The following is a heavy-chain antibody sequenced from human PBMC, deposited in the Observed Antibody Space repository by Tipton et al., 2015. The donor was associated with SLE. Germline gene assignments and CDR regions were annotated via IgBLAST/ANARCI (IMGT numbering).Heavy chain of an antibody. CDR1: GGSISAYF. V-gene: IGHV4-59*01. Sequence: TLSLTCTVSGGSISAYFWSWIRQPPGKGLEWIGSFHYGGSTDYNPSLKSRVIMSVDTSPNQLSLRLSSLTAADTAVYYCARVHWKGDAFEIWGQGTMIIVSS. CDR3: ARVHWKGDAFEI. D-gene: IGHD1-1*01. J-gene: IGHJ3*02. CDR2: FHYGGST.